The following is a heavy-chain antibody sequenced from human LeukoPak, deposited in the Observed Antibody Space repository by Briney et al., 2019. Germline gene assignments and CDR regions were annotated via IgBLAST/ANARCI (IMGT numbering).Heavy chain of an antibody. CDR2: IIYDGSNK. CDR3: VKVPRSGCCAFDI. D-gene: IGHD6-19*01. J-gene: IGHJ3*02. V-gene: IGHV3-30*02. CDR1: GFTFPGYG. Sequence: GVSLRLSCAASGFTFPGYGMHWVRQAPGKGLEWVALIIYDGSNKYHVDSVKGRFTVSRDNSKNMLYLQMNSLRAEDTAVYYCVKVPRSGCCAFDIWGLGTMVTVSS.